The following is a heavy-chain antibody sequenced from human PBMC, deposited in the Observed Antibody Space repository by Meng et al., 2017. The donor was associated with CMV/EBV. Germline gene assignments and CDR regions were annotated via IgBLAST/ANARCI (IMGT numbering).Heavy chain of an antibody. CDR1: GYTFTSYY. Sequence: ASVKVSCKASGYTFTSYYMHWVRQAPGQGLEWMGIINPSGGNTSYAQKFQGRVTMTRDTSISTAYMELSRLRSDDTAVYYCASSGDDFWSGYYQDYWGQGTLVTVSS. D-gene: IGHD3-3*01. CDR2: INPSGGNT. J-gene: IGHJ4*02. CDR3: ASSGDDFWSGYYQDY. V-gene: IGHV1-46*01.